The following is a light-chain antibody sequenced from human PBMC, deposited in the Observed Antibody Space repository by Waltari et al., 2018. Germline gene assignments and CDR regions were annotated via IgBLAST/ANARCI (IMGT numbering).Light chain of an antibody. CDR2: EVS. J-gene: IGLJ2*01. CDR3: CSYVGGGSFLA. Sequence: QSALTQPASVSGSPGQSITISCTGNTSDIASYKLVSWYQQFPGKAPKLIIYEVSKRPSGVSNRFSGSKSANTASLTISGLQPEDEADFYCCSYVGGGSFLAFGGRTTLTVL. CDR1: TSDIASYKL. V-gene: IGLV2-23*02.